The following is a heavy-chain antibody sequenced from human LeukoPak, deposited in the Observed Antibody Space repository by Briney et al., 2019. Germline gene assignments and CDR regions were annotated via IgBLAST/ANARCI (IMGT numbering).Heavy chain of an antibody. V-gene: IGHV4-30-2*01. D-gene: IGHD3-10*01. J-gene: IGHJ5*02. Sequence: PSETLSLTCTVSGDSISSGRYDWGWIRQPPGKGLEWIGYIYHSGSTYYNSSLKSRVTISVDRSKNQFSLKLSSVTAADTAVYYCARDAGSRWFDPWGQGTLVTVSS. CDR1: GDSISSGRYD. CDR2: IYHSGST. CDR3: ARDAGSRWFDP.